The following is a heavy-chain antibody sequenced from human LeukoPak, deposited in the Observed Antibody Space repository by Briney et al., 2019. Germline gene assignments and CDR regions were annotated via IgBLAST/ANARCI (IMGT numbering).Heavy chain of an antibody. J-gene: IGHJ4*02. CDR2: IYSGGTI. Sequence: GGSLRLSCTVSGFTVSSYFMTWVRQAPGKGLEWVSVIYSGGTIHYADSVQGRFTISRDNSKNTLYLHMTSLRAEDTAVYYCAKRPPGSGLDYWGQGTLVTVSS. V-gene: IGHV3-66*02. CDR3: AKRPPGSGLDY. CDR1: GFTVSSYF. D-gene: IGHD3-10*01.